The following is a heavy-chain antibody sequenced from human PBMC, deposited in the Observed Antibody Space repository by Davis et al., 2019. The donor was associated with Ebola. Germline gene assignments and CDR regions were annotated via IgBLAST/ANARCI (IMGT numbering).Heavy chain of an antibody. J-gene: IGHJ3*02. CDR1: GFPFSSYG. CDR3: AKADTPLYYDFWSGRTAAFDI. V-gene: IGHV3-30*18. D-gene: IGHD3-3*01. CDR2: ISYDGSNK. Sequence: GESLKISCAASGFPFSSYGLSWVRQAPGKGLEWVAVISYDGSNKYYADFVKGRFTVSRDNSKNTLYLQMNSLRAEDTAVYSCAKADTPLYYDFWSGRTAAFDIWGQGTMVTVSS.